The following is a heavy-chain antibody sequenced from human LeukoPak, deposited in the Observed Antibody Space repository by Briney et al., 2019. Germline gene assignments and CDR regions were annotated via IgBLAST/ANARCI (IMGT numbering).Heavy chain of an antibody. V-gene: IGHV3-23*01. J-gene: IGHJ4*02. Sequence: PGGALRLSCAASGFTFSRSAMTWVRQGPGAGLEFVAYIIYSGGGTYYADSVKGGFTISRENIKKTQYMEKNRLRAEDTALYYCAKDGLYYDGSEHVYYFDFWGQGTLVTVSS. CDR2: IIYSGGGT. CDR3: AKDGLYYDGSEHVYYFDF. CDR1: GFTFSRSA. D-gene: IGHD3-22*01.